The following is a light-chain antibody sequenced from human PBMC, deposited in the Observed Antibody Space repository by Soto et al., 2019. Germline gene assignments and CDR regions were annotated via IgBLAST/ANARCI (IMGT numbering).Light chain of an antibody. Sequence: QPVLTQPASGNGAARQSITISCTGTSSDVGGYNYVSWYQHHPGKAPQLMIYDVSNRPSGVSNRFSGSKSGNTASLTISGLQPEDEADYYCSSYTTSNTRQIVFGTGTKVTVL. CDR2: DVS. CDR1: SSDVGGYNY. J-gene: IGLJ1*01. V-gene: IGLV2-14*03. CDR3: SSYTTSNTRQIV.